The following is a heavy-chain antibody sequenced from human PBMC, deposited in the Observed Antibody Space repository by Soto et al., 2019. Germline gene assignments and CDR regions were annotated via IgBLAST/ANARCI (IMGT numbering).Heavy chain of an antibody. J-gene: IGHJ4*02. Sequence: EVQLVESGGGLVQPGGSLRLSCAASGFTFSSYEMNWVRQAPGKGLEWVSYISSSGSTIYYADSVKGRFTISRDNAKNSLYLQMNSPRAEDTAVYYCARVHSSSTASFDYWGQGTLVTVSS. CDR3: ARVHSSSTASFDY. CDR1: GFTFSSYE. CDR2: ISSSGSTI. V-gene: IGHV3-48*03. D-gene: IGHD6-6*01.